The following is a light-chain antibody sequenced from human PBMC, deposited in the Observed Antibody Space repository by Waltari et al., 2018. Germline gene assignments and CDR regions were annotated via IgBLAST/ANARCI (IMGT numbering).Light chain of an antibody. CDR3: QQYNNWPPGRT. CDR1: QSVSSN. J-gene: IGKJ4*01. CDR2: GAS. Sequence: EIVMTQSPATLSVSPGERATLSCRASQSVSSNLAWYQQKPGQAPRLLIYGASTRATGIPARFSGSGSGTEFTLTISSMQSEDFAVYYCQQYNNWPPGRTFGGGTKVEIK. V-gene: IGKV3-15*01.